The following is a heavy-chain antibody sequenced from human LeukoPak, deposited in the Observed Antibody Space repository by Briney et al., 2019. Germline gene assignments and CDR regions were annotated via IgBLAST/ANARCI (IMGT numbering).Heavy chain of an antibody. Sequence: SETLSLTCTVSGGSISSYYWSWIRQPPGKGLEWIGYIYYSGSTNYNPSLKSRVTISVDTSKNQFSLKLSSVTAADTAVYYCARVPPYYYDSSGYNPEPRYWYFDLWGRGTLVTDSS. V-gene: IGHV4-59*01. D-gene: IGHD3-22*01. CDR2: IYYSGST. CDR3: ARVPPYYYDSSGYNPEPRYWYFDL. J-gene: IGHJ2*01. CDR1: GGSISSYY.